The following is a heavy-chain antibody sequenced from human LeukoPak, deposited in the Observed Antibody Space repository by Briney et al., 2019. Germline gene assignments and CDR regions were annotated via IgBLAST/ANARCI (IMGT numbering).Heavy chain of an antibody. J-gene: IGHJ3*02. CDR2: ISVYNGNT. CDR1: GYTFTGYY. Sequence: ASVKVSCKASGYTFTGYYMHWVRQAPGQGLEWMGWISVYNGNTNYQHKFQGRVTLTTDTSTRTAYMELRSLRSDDTAVYYCARDSGSFDIWGQGTMVTVSS. V-gene: IGHV1-18*04. CDR3: ARDSGSFDI.